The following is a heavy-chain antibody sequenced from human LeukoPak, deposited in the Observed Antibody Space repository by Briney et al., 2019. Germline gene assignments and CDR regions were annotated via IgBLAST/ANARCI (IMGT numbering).Heavy chain of an antibody. CDR2: ISSSSSYI. CDR1: GFTFSSYS. V-gene: IGHV3-21*01. D-gene: IGHD2-15*01. J-gene: IGHJ6*02. CDR3: ARDRNIVAVVAAMDV. Sequence: GGSLRLSCAASGFTFSSYSMNWVRQAPGKGLEWVSSISSSSSYIYYADSVKGRFTISRDNAKNSLYLQMNSLRAEDTAVYYCARDRNIVAVVAAMDVWGQGTTVTVSS.